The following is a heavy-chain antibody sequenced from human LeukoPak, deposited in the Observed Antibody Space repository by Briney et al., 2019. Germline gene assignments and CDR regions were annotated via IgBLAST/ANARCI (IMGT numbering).Heavy chain of an antibody. V-gene: IGHV4-4*07. D-gene: IGHD6-19*01. J-gene: IGHJ4*02. CDR2: IHTSGST. CDR3: VGSSQWLALDY. CDR1: GGSISSYY. Sequence: SETLSLTCTVSGGSISSYYWSWIRQPAGKGLEWIGRIHTSGSTNYNPSLKSRVTISLDTSKNQFSLKLSSVTAADTAVYYCVGSSQWLALDYWGQGALVTVSS.